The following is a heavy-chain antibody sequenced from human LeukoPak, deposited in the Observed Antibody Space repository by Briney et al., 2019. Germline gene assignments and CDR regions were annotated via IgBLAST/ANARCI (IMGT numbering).Heavy chain of an antibody. CDR3: VRHSGRAGGQ. CDR1: GFSSGGHY. V-gene: IGHV3-11*01. D-gene: IGHD3-10*01. J-gene: IGHJ4*02. CDR2: ISGNGGDI. Sequence: PGGSLRLSCAASGFSSGGHYMSWLRHAPGRGPEWISYISGNGGDIAYADSVKGRFTISRDNAKNSLHLQMNSLRVEDTAVYHCVRHSGRAGGQWGQGTLIAVSS.